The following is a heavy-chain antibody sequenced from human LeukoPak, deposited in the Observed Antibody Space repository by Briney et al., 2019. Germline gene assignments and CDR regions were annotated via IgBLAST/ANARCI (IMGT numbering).Heavy chain of an antibody. D-gene: IGHD5-18*01. J-gene: IGHJ4*02. CDR2: ISDSGGST. CDR1: GITFSNHV. V-gene: IGHV3-23*01. CDR3: ARGYSYRFDY. Sequence: PGGSLRLSCAASGITFSNHVMTWVRQAPGEGLDWVSSISDSGGSTYYAASVKGRFTISRDNSKGTLYLEMNSLRAEDTAVYYCARGYSYRFDYWGQGTLVTVSS.